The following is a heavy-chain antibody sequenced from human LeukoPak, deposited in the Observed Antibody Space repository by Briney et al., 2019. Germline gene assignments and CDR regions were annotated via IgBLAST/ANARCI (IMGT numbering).Heavy chain of an antibody. V-gene: IGHV5-51*01. CDR2: IYPGDSDT. CDR1: AYSFSNFW. J-gene: IGHJ1*01. D-gene: IGHD2-21*01. Sequence: GESLKISCQGSAYSFSNFWIGWVRQMPGKGPEWMGLIYPGDSDTRYSPTFQGHVTISVDKSKRTAYLQWSSLKASDTAVYYCARLLSAYVFDSWGQGTLVTVSS. CDR3: ARLLSAYVFDS.